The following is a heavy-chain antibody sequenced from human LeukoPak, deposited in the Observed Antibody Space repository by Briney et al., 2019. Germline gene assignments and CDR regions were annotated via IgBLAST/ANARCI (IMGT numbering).Heavy chain of an antibody. CDR3: ARDRIAAADRYGMDV. D-gene: IGHD6-13*01. CDR1: GYTFTNYG. J-gene: IGHJ6*02. Sequence: ASVKVSCKASGYTFTNYGISWVRQAPGQGLEWMGWISAYSGDRDYGQQVQGGVTMTKDTSTSTAYMELWSLRSDDTAVYFCARDRIAAADRYGMDVWGQGTTVTVSS. CDR2: ISAYSGDR. V-gene: IGHV1-18*01.